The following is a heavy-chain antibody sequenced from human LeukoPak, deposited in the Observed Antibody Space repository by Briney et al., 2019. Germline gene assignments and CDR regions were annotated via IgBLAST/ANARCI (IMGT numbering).Heavy chain of an antibody. J-gene: IGHJ4*02. D-gene: IGHD1-26*01. CDR1: GVSVTNKYFY. Sequence: KPSETLSLTCSVSGVSVTNKYFYWAWLRQPPGKGLELIEYVYHTRSTFHHSSLKSRVTISADTSQNHVSLSLTSVTAADTAVYFCATLGLLRGAGFNLATHFDFWGQGTLVTVSS. CDR2: VYHTRST. V-gene: IGHV4-39*02. CDR3: ATLGLLRGAGFNLATHFDF.